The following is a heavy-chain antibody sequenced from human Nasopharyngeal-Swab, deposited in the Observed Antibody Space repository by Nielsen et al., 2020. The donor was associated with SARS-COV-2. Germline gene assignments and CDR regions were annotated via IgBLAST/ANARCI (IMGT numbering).Heavy chain of an antibody. V-gene: IGHV4-34*01. J-gene: IGHJ3*02. CDR3: ARDRGWDYGGNWGYAFDI. CDR2: INHSGST. CDR1: GGSFSDYY. D-gene: IGHD4-23*01. Sequence: SETLSLTCAVYGGSFSDYYWSWIRQPPGKGLEWIGEINHSGSTNYNPSLKSRVTLSVDTSKNQFSLKLSSVTAADTAVYYCARDRGWDYGGNWGYAFDIWGQGTMVTVSS.